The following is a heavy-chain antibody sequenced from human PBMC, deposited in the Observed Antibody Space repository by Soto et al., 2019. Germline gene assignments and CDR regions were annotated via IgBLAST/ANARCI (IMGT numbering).Heavy chain of an antibody. D-gene: IGHD5-18*01. CDR2: ISSYNGDT. CDR3: ASVTRIQLWSNWFDP. J-gene: IGHJ5*02. CDR1: GYTFTRSG. Sequence: ASVKVSCKASGYTFTRSGISWARQAPGQGPEWMGWISSYNGDTNYAQKFQGRVTITADTSTSTAYMELRSLRSDDTAVYYCASVTRIQLWSNWFDPWGQGTLVTVSS. V-gene: IGHV1-18*01.